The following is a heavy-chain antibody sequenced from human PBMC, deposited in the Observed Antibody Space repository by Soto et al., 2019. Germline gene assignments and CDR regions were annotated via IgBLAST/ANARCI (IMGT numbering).Heavy chain of an antibody. Sequence: SETRSLTCTVAGGSISSSSYYWGWIRQPPGKGLEWIGSIYYSGSTYYNPSLKSRVTISVDTSKNQFSLKLSSVTAADTAVYYCARRGSGSYSDYWGQGTLVTVSS. CDR2: IYYSGST. J-gene: IGHJ4*02. V-gene: IGHV4-39*01. D-gene: IGHD3-10*01. CDR1: GGSISSSSYY. CDR3: ARRGSGSYSDY.